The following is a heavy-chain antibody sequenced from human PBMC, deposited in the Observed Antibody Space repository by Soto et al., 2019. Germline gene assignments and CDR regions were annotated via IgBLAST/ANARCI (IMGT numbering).Heavy chain of an antibody. J-gene: IGHJ6*02. CDR1: GYSFTRYC. CDR2: INAYNGNT. Sequence: QVQLVQSGAEVKNPGASVKVSCKASGYSFTRYCIGWARQAPGQGLEWMGWINAYNGNTNYAQNLQGRLTLTTDTSTTTAYMELRSLRSNDTAIYYCAMVDVYVTPSPQDVWGQGTTVTLSS. V-gene: IGHV1-18*01. D-gene: IGHD3-16*01. CDR3: AMVDVYVTPSPQDV.